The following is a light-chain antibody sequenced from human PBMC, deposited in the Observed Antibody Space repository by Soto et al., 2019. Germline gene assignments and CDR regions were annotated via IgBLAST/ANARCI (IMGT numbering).Light chain of an antibody. Sequence: QSVLTQPASVSGSPGQSITISCTGTSRDVGAYNLVSWYQHLPDKAPKLIISEVTNRPSGVSDRFSGSKSGNTASLTISGLQAEDEADYYCASLTTTNFVFGSGTKVTVL. CDR2: EVT. J-gene: IGLJ1*01. CDR1: SRDVGAYNL. CDR3: ASLTTTNFV. V-gene: IGLV2-14*01.